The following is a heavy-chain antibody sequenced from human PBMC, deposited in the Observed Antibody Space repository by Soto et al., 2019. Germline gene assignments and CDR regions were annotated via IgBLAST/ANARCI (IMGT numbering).Heavy chain of an antibody. D-gene: IGHD2-15*01. CDR3: ARDSRLEGVVVVATRDAFDI. J-gene: IGHJ3*02. CDR1: GFTFSSYS. V-gene: IGHV3-21*01. CDR2: ISSSSSYI. Sequence: EVQLVESGGGLVKPGGSLRLSCAASGFTFSSYSMNWVRQAPGKGLEWVSSISSSSSYIYYADSVKGRFTISRNKATNSLYLQMNSLRAEDTAVYYCARDSRLEGVVVVATRDAFDIWGQGTMVTVSS.